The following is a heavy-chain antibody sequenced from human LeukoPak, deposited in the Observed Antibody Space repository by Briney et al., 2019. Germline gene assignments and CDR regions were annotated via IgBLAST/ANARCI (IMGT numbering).Heavy chain of an antibody. J-gene: IGHJ4*02. Sequence: PGGSLRLSCAAFGFDFNDYGMNWVRQAPGKELEWVAVISYDGNNEYYADSLKGRFTISRDNSEKMLYLQMNSLRVEDTAVYYCARLSIASPSTFDYWGQGTLVTVSS. CDR2: ISYDGNNE. V-gene: IGHV3-30*03. CDR3: ARLSIASPSTFDY. D-gene: IGHD6-6*01. CDR1: GFDFNDYG.